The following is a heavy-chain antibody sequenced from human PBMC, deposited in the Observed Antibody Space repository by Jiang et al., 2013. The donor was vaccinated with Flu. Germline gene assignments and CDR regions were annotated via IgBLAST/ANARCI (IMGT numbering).Heavy chain of an antibody. Sequence: TISRDDSKSIAYLQMNSLKTEDTAVYYCTRIYDSSGYPFDYWGQGTLVTVSS. CDR3: TRIYDSSGYPFDY. D-gene: IGHD3-22*01. V-gene: IGHV3-49*02. J-gene: IGHJ4*02.